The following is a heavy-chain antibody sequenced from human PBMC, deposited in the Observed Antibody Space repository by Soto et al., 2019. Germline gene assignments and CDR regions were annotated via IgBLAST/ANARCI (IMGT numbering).Heavy chain of an antibody. CDR3: ARDLGFGTGTPSFDF. CDR1: GFTFSSYS. Sequence: EVQLVESGGGLVKPGGSLRLSCAASGFTFSSYSMNWVRQAPGKGLEWVSSISSSSSYIYYADPVKGRFTISRDNAKNSLYLQMNSLRAEDTAVYYCARDLGFGTGTPSFDFWGQGTLVTVSS. CDR2: ISSSSSYI. J-gene: IGHJ4*02. V-gene: IGHV3-21*01. D-gene: IGHD1-7*01.